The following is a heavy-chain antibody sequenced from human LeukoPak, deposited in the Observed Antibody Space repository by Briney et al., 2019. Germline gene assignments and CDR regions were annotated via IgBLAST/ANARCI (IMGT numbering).Heavy chain of an antibody. J-gene: IGHJ4*02. V-gene: IGHV5-51*01. CDR3: ARHTRYCSGGGCSFDYFDY. Sequence: GESLKISRKGSGYSFTSYWIGWVRQMPGKGLEWMGIIYPGDSDAAYSPSFEGQVTISADKSISTAYLQWSGLKASDTAMYYCARHTRYCSGGGCSFDYFDYWGQGTLVTVSS. D-gene: IGHD2-15*01. CDR2: IYPGDSDA. CDR1: GYSFTSYW.